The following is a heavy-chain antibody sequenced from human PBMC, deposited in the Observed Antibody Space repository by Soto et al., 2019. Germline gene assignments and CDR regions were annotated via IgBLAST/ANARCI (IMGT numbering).Heavy chain of an antibody. CDR3: ARDSRHSSGSYGPGYYYYGMDV. D-gene: IGHD6-19*01. J-gene: IGHJ6*02. V-gene: IGHV4-59*01. CDR2: IYYSVST. CDR1: GGSISSYY. Sequence: XATLSLTCTVSGGSISSYYWSWIRQPPGKGLEWIGYIYYSVSTNYNPSLKSRVTISVDTSKNQFSLKLSSVTAADTAVYYCARDSRHSSGSYGPGYYYYGMDVCGQRTTVTVSS.